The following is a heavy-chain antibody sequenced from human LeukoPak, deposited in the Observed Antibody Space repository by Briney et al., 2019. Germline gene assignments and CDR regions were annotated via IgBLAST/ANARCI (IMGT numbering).Heavy chain of an antibody. CDR3: ARDGPPDILTGTYYGMDV. J-gene: IGHJ6*04. CDR2: IYYSGST. D-gene: IGHD3-9*01. CDR1: GGSISCYY. Sequence: SETLSLTCTVSGGSISCYYWSWIRQPPGKGLEWIGYIYYSGSTNYNPSLKSRVTISVDTSKNQFSLKLSSVTAADTAVYYCARDGPPDILTGTYYGMDVWGKGTTVTVSS. V-gene: IGHV4-59*01.